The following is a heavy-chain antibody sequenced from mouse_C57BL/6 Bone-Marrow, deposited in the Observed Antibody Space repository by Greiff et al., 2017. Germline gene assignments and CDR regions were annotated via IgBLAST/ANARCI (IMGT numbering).Heavy chain of an antibody. V-gene: IGHV14-2*01. CDR1: GFNIKDYY. CDR2: IDPEDGET. CDR3: ARGYYGNYAWFAY. J-gene: IGHJ3*01. Sequence: VQLQQSGAELVKPGASVKLSCTASGFNIKDYYMHWVKQRTEQGLEWIGRIDPEDGETKYAPKFPGKATITADTSSNTAYLQLSSLTSEATAVYYCARGYYGNYAWFAYWGQGTLVTVSA. D-gene: IGHD2-1*01.